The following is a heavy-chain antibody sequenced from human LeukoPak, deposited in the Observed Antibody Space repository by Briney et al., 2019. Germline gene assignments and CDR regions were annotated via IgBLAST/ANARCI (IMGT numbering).Heavy chain of an antibody. V-gene: IGHV4-30-2*01. CDR2: IYHSGST. Sequence: SQTLSLTCAVSGGSISSGGYSWSWIRQPPGKGLEWIGYIYHSGSTYYNPSLKSQVTISVDTSKNQFSLKLSSVTAADTAVYYCQGRITGTTYWFDPWGQGTLVTVSS. J-gene: IGHJ5*02. CDR1: GGSISSGGYS. CDR3: QGRITGTTYWFDP. D-gene: IGHD1-7*01.